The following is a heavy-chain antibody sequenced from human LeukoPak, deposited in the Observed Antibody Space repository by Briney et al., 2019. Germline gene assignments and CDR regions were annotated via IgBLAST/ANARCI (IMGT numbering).Heavy chain of an antibody. CDR2: IYYSGGT. Sequence: SETLSLTCTVSNGSISSYYWSWIRQPPGKGLEWIGYIYYSGGTNYNPSLKSRVTISIDTSKNQFSLKLSSVTAVDTAVYFCARQRWSTTFYYYGMDVWGQGTTVTVSS. V-gene: IGHV4-59*08. CDR1: NGSISSYY. CDR3: ARQRWSTTFYYYGMDV. D-gene: IGHD2/OR15-2a*01. J-gene: IGHJ6*02.